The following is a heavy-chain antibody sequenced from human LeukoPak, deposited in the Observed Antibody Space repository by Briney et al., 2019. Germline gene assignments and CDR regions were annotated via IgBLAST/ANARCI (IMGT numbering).Heavy chain of an antibody. CDR2: IISSSSYI. V-gene: IGHV3-21*01. J-gene: IGHJ4*02. Sequence: GGSLRLSCAASGFTFSSYSMNWVRQAPGKGLEWVSSIISSSSYIYYADSVKGRFTISRDNAKNSLYLQMNSLRAEDTAVYYCARDLGGYYDFWSGPGWKYYFDYWGQGTLVTVSS. CDR3: ARDLGGYYDFWSGPGWKYYFDY. CDR1: GFTFSSYS. D-gene: IGHD3-3*01.